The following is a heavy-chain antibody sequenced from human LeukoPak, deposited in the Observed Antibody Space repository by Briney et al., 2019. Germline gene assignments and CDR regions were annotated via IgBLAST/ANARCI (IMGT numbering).Heavy chain of an antibody. D-gene: IGHD3-3*01. V-gene: IGHV4-34*01. J-gene: IGHJ6*03. CDR3: ARGRSWGWSSSFYYYYMDV. CDR1: GGSFSGYY. Sequence: SETLSLTCAVYGGSFSGYYWSWIRQPPGKGLEWIGEINHSGSTNYNPSLKSRVTISVDTSKNQFSLKLSSVTAADTAVYYCARGRSWGWSSSFYYYYMDVWGKGTTVTVSS. CDR2: INHSGST.